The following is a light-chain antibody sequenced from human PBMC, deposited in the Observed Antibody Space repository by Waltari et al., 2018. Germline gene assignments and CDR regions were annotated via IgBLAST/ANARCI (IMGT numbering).Light chain of an antibody. V-gene: IGKV4-1*01. CDR2: WAY. J-gene: IGKJ1*01. CDR1: QSVLYNSNKKNY. CDR3: QQYYITPWA. Sequence: DIVMTQSPDSLALSLGERATINCKSSQSVLYNSNKKNYVAWYQQRPRQPPKLHISWAYMREAGVPDRFSGSGSGTDFTLTISSLQAEDVAVYYCQQYYITPWAFGQGTKVEIK.